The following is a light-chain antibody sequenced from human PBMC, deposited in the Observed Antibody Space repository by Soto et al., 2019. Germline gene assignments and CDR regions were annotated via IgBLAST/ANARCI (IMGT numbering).Light chain of an antibody. CDR1: SSDVGGYSY. CDR2: DVS. Sequence: QSALTQPRSLSGSPGQSVTISCTGTSSDVGGYSYVSWFQQHPGKAPKLMIYDVSKRPSGVPDRFSGSKSGNTASLTISGLQAEDEADYYCCSFAGSYTLYVFGTGTKVTVL. CDR3: CSFAGSYTLYV. V-gene: IGLV2-11*01. J-gene: IGLJ1*01.